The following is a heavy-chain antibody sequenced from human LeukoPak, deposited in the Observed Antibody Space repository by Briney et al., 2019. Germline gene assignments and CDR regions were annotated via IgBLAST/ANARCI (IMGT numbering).Heavy chain of an antibody. J-gene: IGHJ4*02. D-gene: IGHD3-22*01. V-gene: IGHV3-48*03. Sequence: GGXLRLSCAASGFTLSSYEMNWVRQAPGKGLEWVSYISSSGSTIYYADSVKGRFTVSRDNAKNSLYLQMNSLRAEDTAVYYCARGVYYDSSGPYYFDYWGQGTLVTVSS. CDR2: ISSSGSTI. CDR3: ARGVYYDSSGPYYFDY. CDR1: GFTLSSYE.